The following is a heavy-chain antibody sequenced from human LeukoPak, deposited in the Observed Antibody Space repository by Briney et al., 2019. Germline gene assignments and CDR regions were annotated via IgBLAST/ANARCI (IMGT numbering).Heavy chain of an antibody. CDR3: ARDGRNYYDRSGYYSALAY. D-gene: IGHD3-22*01. V-gene: IGHV3-30*03. CDR1: GFTFSSYG. Sequence: PGRSLRLSCAASGFTFSSYGMHWVRQAPGKGLEWVAVISYDGSNKYSADSVKGRFTISRDNSKNTLYLQMNSLRADDTAVYYCARDGRNYYDRSGYYSALAYWGQGTLVTVSS. J-gene: IGHJ4*02. CDR2: ISYDGSNK.